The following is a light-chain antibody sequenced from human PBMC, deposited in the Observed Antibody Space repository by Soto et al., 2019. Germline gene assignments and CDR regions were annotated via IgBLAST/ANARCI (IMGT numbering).Light chain of an antibody. J-gene: IGKJ3*01. CDR2: AAS. V-gene: IGKV1-27*01. Sequence: DIQMTQSPSSLSASVGDRVTITCRASQGISNYLAWYQQKPGKVPKLLIYAASTLQSGLPSRFSGSGSGTDVTLTISDLQPEDVATYYCQKYNSAPRTFGPGTKVDIQ. CDR1: QGISNY. CDR3: QKYNSAPRT.